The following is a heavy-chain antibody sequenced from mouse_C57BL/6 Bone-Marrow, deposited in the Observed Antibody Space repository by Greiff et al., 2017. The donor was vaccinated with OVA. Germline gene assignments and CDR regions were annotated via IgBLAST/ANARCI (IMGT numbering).Heavy chain of an antibody. CDR3: ARKELLRYLFDY. Sequence: QVQLQQPGAELVKPGASVKLSCKASGYTFTSYWMHWVKQRPGQGLEWIGMIHPNSGSTNYNEKFKSKATLTVDKSSSTAYMQLSRLTSEDSAVYYCARKELLRYLFDYWGQGTTLTVSS. V-gene: IGHV1-64*01. J-gene: IGHJ2*01. CDR1: GYTFTSYW. CDR2: IHPNSGST. D-gene: IGHD1-1*01.